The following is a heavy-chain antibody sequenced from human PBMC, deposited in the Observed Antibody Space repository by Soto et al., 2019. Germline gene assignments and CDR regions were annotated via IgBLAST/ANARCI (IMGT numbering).Heavy chain of an antibody. J-gene: IGHJ5*02. CDR3: ARVVGPFGVVTNNWFDP. D-gene: IGHD3-3*01. CDR1: GGTFSSYT. V-gene: IGHV1-69*02. Sequence: ASVKVSCKASGGTFSSYTISWVRQAPGQGLEWMGRIIPILGIANYAQKFQGRVTITADKSTSTAYMELSSLRSEDTAVYYCARVVGPFGVVTNNWFDPWGQGTLVTVSS. CDR2: IIPILGIA.